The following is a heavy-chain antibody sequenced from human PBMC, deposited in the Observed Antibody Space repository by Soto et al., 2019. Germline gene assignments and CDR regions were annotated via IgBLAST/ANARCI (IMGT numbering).Heavy chain of an antibody. CDR1: GFNFSGSY. Sequence: GGSLRLSCAASGFNFSGSYLTWVRRAQGKGLEWVSVIYSGGNTYYADSVKGRFIISRDDSKNTLSLQMNSLRVDDTAVYYCARGVTPDLWGRGTLVTVS. CDR3: ARGVTPDL. D-gene: IGHD5-18*01. CDR2: IYSGGNT. J-gene: IGHJ2*01. V-gene: IGHV3-53*01.